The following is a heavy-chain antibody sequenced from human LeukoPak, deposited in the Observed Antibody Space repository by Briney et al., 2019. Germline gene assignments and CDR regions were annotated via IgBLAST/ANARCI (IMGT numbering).Heavy chain of an antibody. CDR3: ARDIPSIAAAGTEDY. J-gene: IGHJ4*02. V-gene: IGHV3-21*01. CDR2: ISSSSSYI. Sequence: PGGSLRLSCAASGFTFSSYAMSWVRQAPGKGLEWVSSISSSSSYIYYADSVKGRFTISRDNAKNSLYLQMNSLRAEDTAVYYCARDIPSIAAAGTEDYWGQGTLVTVSS. CDR1: GFTFSSYA. D-gene: IGHD6-13*01.